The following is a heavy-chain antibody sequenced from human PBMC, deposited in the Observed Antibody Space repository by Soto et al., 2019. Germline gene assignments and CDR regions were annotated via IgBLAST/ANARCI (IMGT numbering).Heavy chain of an antibody. J-gene: IGHJ6*02. D-gene: IGHD2-2*01. CDR1: GGSISSSSYY. Sequence: QLQLQESGPGLVKPSETLSLTCTVSGGSISSSSYYWGWIRQPPGKGLEWIGSIYYSGSTYYNPSLKSRVTISVDTSKNQFSLKLSSVTAADTAVYYCARQVVDCISTSCYYYYYGMDVWGQGTTVTVSS. CDR3: ARQVVDCISTSCYYYYYGMDV. CDR2: IYYSGST. V-gene: IGHV4-39*01.